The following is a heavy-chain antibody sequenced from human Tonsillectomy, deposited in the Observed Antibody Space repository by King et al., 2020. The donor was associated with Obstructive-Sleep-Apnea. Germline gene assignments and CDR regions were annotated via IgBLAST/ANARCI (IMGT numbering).Heavy chain of an antibody. CDR1: GFIFSIYA. CDR2: IRYDGSNK. J-gene: IGHJ4*02. V-gene: IGHV3-30*02. Sequence: QLVQSGGGVVQPGGSLRLSCAASGFIFSIYAMHWVRQAPGKGLEWVAFIRYDGSNKYYADSVKGRFTISRDNSKNTLYLQMNSLRTEDTAVYYCAKDTSSVAYWGQGTLVTVSS. CDR3: AKDTSSVAY. D-gene: IGHD1-1*01.